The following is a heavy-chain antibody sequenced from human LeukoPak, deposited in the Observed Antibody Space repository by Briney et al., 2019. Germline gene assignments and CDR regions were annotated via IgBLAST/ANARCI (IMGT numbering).Heavy chain of an antibody. Sequence: ASVKVSCKASGYSFTSYAITWVRQAPGQGLEWMGWISGSNGNTNYAQKFQGRVTMTTDTSTNTAYMELRSLRSDDTAVYYCARGLDSSGWYYYYMDVWGKGTTVTVSS. D-gene: IGHD6-19*01. V-gene: IGHV1-18*01. CDR2: ISGSNGNT. CDR3: ARGLDSSGWYYYYMDV. CDR1: GYSFTSYA. J-gene: IGHJ6*03.